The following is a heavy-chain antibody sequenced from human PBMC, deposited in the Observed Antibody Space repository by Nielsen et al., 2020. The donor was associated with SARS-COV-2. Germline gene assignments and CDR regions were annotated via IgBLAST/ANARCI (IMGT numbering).Heavy chain of an antibody. J-gene: IGHJ4*02. V-gene: IGHV1-2*06. CDR2: INPNSGGT. CDR3: ARGHTAYYYDSSGRYYFDY. Sequence: ASVKVSCKASGYTFTGYYMHWVRQAPGQGLEWMGRINPNSGGTNYAQKLQGRVTMTTDTSTSTAYMELRSLRSDDTAVYYCARGHTAYYYDSSGRYYFDYWGQGTLVTVSS. CDR1: GYTFTGYY. D-gene: IGHD3-22*01.